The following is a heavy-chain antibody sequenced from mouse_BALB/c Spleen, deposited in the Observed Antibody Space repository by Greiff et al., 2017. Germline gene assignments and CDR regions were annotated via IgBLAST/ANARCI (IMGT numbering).Heavy chain of an antibody. V-gene: IGHV1-9*01. D-gene: IGHD1-1*01. CDR1: GYTFSSYW. J-gene: IGHJ3*01. Sequence: VQLQQSGAELMKPGASVKISCKATGYTFSSYWIEWVKQRPGHGLEWIGEILPGSGSTNYNEKFKGKATFTADTSSNTAYMQLSSLTSEDSAVYYCARKRSSSWFAYWGQGTLVTVSA. CDR2: ILPGSGST. CDR3: ARKRSSSWFAY.